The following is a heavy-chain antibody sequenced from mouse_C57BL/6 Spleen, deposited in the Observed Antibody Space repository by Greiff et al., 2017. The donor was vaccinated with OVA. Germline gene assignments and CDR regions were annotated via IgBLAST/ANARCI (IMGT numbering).Heavy chain of an antibody. D-gene: IGHD1-1*01. CDR3: ARRPTVVEGWYFDV. Sequence: DVKLVESGGGLVKPGGSLKLSCAASGFTFSDYGMHWVRQAPEKGLEWVAYISSGSSTIYYADTVKGRFPISRDNAKNTLFLQMTSLRSEDTAMYYCARRPTVVEGWYFDVWGTGTTVTVSS. V-gene: IGHV5-17*01. CDR1: GFTFSDYG. J-gene: IGHJ1*03. CDR2: ISSGSSTI.